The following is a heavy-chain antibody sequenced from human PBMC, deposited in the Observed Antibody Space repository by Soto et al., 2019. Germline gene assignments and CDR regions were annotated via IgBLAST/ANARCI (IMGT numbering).Heavy chain of an antibody. D-gene: IGHD2-2*01. CDR3: ARDLGDIVVVPAALLA. V-gene: IGHV1-18*01. CDR1: GYTFTSYG. J-gene: IGHJ5*02. CDR2: ISAYNGNT. Sequence: QVQLVQSGAEVKKPGASVKVSCKASGYTFTSYGISWVRQAPGQGLEWMGWISAYNGNTNYAQKLQGRVTMTTETYTSKAYMELRSLRSDDTAVYYCARDLGDIVVVPAALLAWGQGTLVTVSS.